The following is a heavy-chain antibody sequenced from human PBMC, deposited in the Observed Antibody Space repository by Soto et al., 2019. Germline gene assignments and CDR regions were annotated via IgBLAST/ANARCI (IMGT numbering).Heavy chain of an antibody. V-gene: IGHV1-69*13. CDR3: ARARYYYDSSGYYLYYYYGMDV. CDR1: GGTFSSYA. J-gene: IGHJ6*02. Sequence: ASVKVSCKASGGTFSSYAISWVRQAPGQGLEWMGGIIPIFGTANYAQKFQGRVTITADESTSTAYMELSSLRSEDTAVYYCARARYYYDSSGYYLYYYYGMDVWGQGTTVTVS. CDR2: IIPIFGTA. D-gene: IGHD3-22*01.